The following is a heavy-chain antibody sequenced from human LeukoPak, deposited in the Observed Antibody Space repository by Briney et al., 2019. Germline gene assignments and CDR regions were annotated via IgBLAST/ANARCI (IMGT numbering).Heavy chain of an antibody. V-gene: IGHV4-39*01. CDR3: ARALGYCSGGSCTRGYNWFDP. CDR1: GGSISSSDYY. D-gene: IGHD2-15*01. CDR2: IYYGGST. Sequence: SETLSLTCTVSGGSISSSDYYWGWIRQPPGKGLEWIGSIYYGGSTYYNPSLKSRVTVSVDTSMNQFSLKLSFVTTADTAVYYCARALGYCSGGSCTRGYNWFDPWGQGTLVTVPS. J-gene: IGHJ5*02.